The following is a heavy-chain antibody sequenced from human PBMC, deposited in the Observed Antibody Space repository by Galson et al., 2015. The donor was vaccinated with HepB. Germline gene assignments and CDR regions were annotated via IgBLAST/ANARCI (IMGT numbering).Heavy chain of an antibody. CDR3: ARDLGARNCGGDCSPDY. V-gene: IGHV3-30-3*01. CDR2: ISYDGSNK. J-gene: IGHJ4*02. D-gene: IGHD2-21*01. Sequence: SLRLSCAASGFTFSSYAMHWVRQAPGKGPEWVAVISYDGSNKYYADSVKGRFTISRDNSKNTLYLQMNSLRAEDTAVYYCARDLGARNCGGDCSPDYWGQGTLVTVSS. CDR1: GFTFSSYA.